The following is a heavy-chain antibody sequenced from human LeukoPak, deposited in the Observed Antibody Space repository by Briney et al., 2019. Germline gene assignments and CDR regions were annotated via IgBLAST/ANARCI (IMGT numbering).Heavy chain of an antibody. CDR2: ISSSSLYI. D-gene: IGHD1-7*01. J-gene: IGHJ4*02. V-gene: IGHV3-21*04. CDR1: GFTFSSYT. Sequence: PGGSLRLSCAASGFTFSSYTMNWVRQAPGKGLEWVSSISSSSLYIYYADSVKGRFTISRDNAKNSLDLQMNSLRAEDTAVYYCAKEGKTRNWNYYQAKSVYWGQGTLVTVSS. CDR3: AKEGKTRNWNYYQAKSVY.